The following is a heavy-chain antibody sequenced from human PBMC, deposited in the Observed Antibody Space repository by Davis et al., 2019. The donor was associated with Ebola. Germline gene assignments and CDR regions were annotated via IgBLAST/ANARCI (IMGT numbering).Heavy chain of an antibody. J-gene: IGHJ4*02. CDR1: GFTFSTYA. CDR2: ITVSGDSS. Sequence: GESLKISCAASGFTFSTYAMTWVRQAPGKGLEWVSGITVSGDSSYYADSVKGRFTISRDNSKNTLYLQMNGLRAEGTAIYYCAKRSCTGSSCYTFFDYWGQGTLVTVSS. V-gene: IGHV3-23*01. CDR3: AKRSCTGSSCYTFFDY. D-gene: IGHD2-2*02.